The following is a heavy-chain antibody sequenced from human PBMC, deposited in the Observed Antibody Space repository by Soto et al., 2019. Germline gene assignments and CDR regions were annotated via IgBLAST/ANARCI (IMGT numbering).Heavy chain of an antibody. D-gene: IGHD2-2*01. Sequence: SETLSLTCTVAGGSISSYYWSWIRQPAGKGLDWIGRSYTSGSTNYNPSLKSRVTMSVDTSKNQFSLKLRSVTAADTAGYYCVRDLAGQAVPAAISYYYYYGMDVWGQGTTVTVSS. CDR2: SYTSGST. CDR1: GGSISSYY. J-gene: IGHJ6*02. CDR3: VRDLAGQAVPAAISYYYYYGMDV. V-gene: IGHV4-4*07.